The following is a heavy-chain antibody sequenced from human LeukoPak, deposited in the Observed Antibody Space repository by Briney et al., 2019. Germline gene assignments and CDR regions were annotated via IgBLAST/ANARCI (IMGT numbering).Heavy chain of an antibody. J-gene: IGHJ4*02. CDR1: GGTFSSYA. Sequence: ASVKVSCKASGGTFSSYAISWVRQAPGQGLEWMGWINTNTGNPTYAQGFTGRFVFSLDTSVSTAYLQISSLKAEDTAVYYCARVLRTSGAQMATISGYWGQGTLVTVSS. CDR2: INTNTGNP. V-gene: IGHV7-4-1*02. D-gene: IGHD5-24*01. CDR3: ARVLRTSGAQMATISGY.